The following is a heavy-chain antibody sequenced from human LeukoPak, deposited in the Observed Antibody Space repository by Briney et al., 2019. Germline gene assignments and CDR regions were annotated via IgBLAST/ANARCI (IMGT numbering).Heavy chain of an antibody. J-gene: IGHJ4*02. CDR2: IYTTGST. Sequence: SETLSLTCTVSGGSISSYYWTWIRQPAGKGLEWIGRIYTTGSTNYNPSLNSRVTMSVDTSKNQFSLKLSSVTAADTAVYYCARQIAMAGKAGFGYWGQGTLVTVSS. CDR1: GGSISSYY. V-gene: IGHV4-4*07. CDR3: ARQIAMAGKAGFGY. D-gene: IGHD6-19*01.